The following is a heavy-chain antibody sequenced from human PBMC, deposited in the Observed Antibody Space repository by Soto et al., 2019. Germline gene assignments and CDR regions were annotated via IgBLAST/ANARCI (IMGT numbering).Heavy chain of an antibody. D-gene: IGHD2-2*01. Sequence: EVQLLESGGGLVQPGGSLRLSCTASGFTFTYYAFSWVRQAPSKGLEWVSAISANGQGIYYADSVRGRFTISRDNSKNTVFLHMDSLRAEDTAVYYCAKYRDYPRDQFHYWGQGTLVTVSS. V-gene: IGHV3-23*01. J-gene: IGHJ4*02. CDR3: AKYRDYPRDQFHY. CDR2: ISANGQGI. CDR1: GFTFTYYA.